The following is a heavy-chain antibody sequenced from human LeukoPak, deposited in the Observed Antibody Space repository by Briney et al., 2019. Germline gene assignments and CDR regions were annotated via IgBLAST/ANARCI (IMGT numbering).Heavy chain of an antibody. CDR1: GFSFTTYG. D-gene: IGHD1-26*01. V-gene: IGHV3-33*06. Sequence: GGSLRLSCAASGFSFTTYGFHWVRQAPGKGLEWVAVIWYDGSKQYYADSVKGRFTISRDNSKNTLYLQVNSLRAEDTAVYYCAKGGKWDVTPFDYWGQGTLVTVSS. CDR3: AKGGKWDVTPFDY. CDR2: IWYDGSKQ. J-gene: IGHJ4*02.